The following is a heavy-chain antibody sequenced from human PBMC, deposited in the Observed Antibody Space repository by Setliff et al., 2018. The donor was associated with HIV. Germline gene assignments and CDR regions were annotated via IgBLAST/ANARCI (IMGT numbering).Heavy chain of an antibody. CDR3: ARGEPVDILTGYFDY. V-gene: IGHV4-61*01. D-gene: IGHD3-9*01. CDR1: GVSVSINSYF. CDR2: IYSSGAT. Sequence: SETLSLTCSVSGVSVSINSYFWSWIRQPPGGGLEFIGYIYSSGATSYSPSLKSRVTISGDTSKRQFSLKMSSVTAADTAVYYCARGEPVDILTGYFDYWGQGTLVTVSS. J-gene: IGHJ4*02.